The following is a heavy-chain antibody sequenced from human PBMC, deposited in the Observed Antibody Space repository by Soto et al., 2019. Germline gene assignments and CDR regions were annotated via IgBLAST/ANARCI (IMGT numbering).Heavy chain of an antibody. CDR2: ISSNGGST. Sequence: EVQLVESGGGLVQPGGSLRLSCAASGFTFSSYAMHWVRQAPGKGLEYVSAISSNGGSTYYANSVKGRFTISRDNSKNTLYLQNGSLRAEDMAVYYCARDFEGYSGYAAYFDYWGQGTLVTVSS. D-gene: IGHD5-12*01. J-gene: IGHJ4*02. V-gene: IGHV3-64*01. CDR1: GFTFSSYA. CDR3: ARDFEGYSGYAAYFDY.